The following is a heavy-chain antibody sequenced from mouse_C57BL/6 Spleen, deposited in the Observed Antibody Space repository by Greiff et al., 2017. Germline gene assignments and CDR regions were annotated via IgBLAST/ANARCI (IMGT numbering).Heavy chain of an antibody. CDR3: ARGEDYAMDY. CDR2: IDPSDSYT. J-gene: IGHJ4*01. Sequence: QVQLQQPGAELVKPGASVKLSCKASGYTFTSYWMQWVKQRPGQGLEWIGEIDPSDSYTNSNQKFKGKATLTVDTSSSTAYMQLSSLTSEDSAVYYCARGEDYAMDYWGQGTSVTVSS. V-gene: IGHV1-50*01. CDR1: GYTFTSYW.